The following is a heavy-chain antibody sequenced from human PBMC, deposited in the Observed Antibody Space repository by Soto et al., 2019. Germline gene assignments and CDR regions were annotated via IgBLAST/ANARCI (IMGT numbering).Heavy chain of an antibody. V-gene: IGHV4-39*01. CDR3: AMTKWELPQAYFDY. D-gene: IGHD1-26*01. CDR2: IYYSGST. J-gene: IGHJ4*02. CDR1: GGSISSSSYY. Sequence: QLQLQESGPGLVKPSETLSLTCTVSGGSISSSSYYWGWIRQPPGKGLEWIGSIYYSGSTYYNPSLQSRVTISVDTSKTQFSLKLSSVTAADTAVYYCAMTKWELPQAYFDYWGQGTLVTVSS.